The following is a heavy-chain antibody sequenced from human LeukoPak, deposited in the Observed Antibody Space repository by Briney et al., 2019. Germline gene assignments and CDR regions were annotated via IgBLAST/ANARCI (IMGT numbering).Heavy chain of an antibody. D-gene: IGHD5-12*01. CDR1: GFTFSSYS. CDR2: ISSSSSYI. V-gene: IGHV3-21*01. CDR3: ARDGYSGYDWKGGYYYYYGMDV. Sequence: GGSLRLSCAASGFTFSSYSMNWVRQAPGKGLEWVSSISSSSSYIYYADSVKGRFTISRDNAKNSLYLQMNSLRAEDTAVYYCARDGYSGYDWKGGYYYYYGMDVWGQGTTVTVSS. J-gene: IGHJ6*02.